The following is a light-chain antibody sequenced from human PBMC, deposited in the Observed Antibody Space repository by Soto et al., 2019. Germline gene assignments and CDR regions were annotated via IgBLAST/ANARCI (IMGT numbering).Light chain of an antibody. Sequence: QSVLTQPPSVSAAPGQKVTISCSGSSSNIGSWYVSWYQQVPGTAPKLLSYDDDKRLSGIPDRFSASKSGTSATLAITGLQTGDEADFFCGAWDSRLSALVFGARTKLTVL. CDR1: SSNIGSWY. CDR2: DDD. V-gene: IGLV1-51*01. CDR3: GAWDSRLSALV. J-gene: IGLJ2*01.